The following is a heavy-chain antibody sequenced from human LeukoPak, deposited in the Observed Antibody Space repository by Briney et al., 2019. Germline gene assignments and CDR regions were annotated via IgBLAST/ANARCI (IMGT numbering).Heavy chain of an antibody. CDR2: IYSGGST. D-gene: IGHD6-19*01. J-gene: IGHJ4*02. Sequence: GGSLRLSCAASGFTVSSNYMSWVRQAPGKGLEWVSVIYSGGSTYYADSVKGRFTISRDNSKNTLYLQMNSLRAEDTAVYYCARERWSVAGTGFDYWGQGTLVTVSS. CDR1: GFTVSSNY. CDR3: ARERWSVAGTGFDY. V-gene: IGHV3-53*01.